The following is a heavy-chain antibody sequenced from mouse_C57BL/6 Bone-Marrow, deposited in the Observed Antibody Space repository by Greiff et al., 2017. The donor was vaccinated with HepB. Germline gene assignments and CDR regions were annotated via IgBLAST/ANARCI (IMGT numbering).Heavy chain of an antibody. CDR3: ARLITAVPHYAMDY. Sequence: EVKVEESGGGLVKPGGSLKLSCAASGFTFSSYTMSWVRQTPEKRLEWVATISGGGGNTYYPDSVKGRFTISRDNAKNTLYLQMSSLRSEDTALYYCARLITAVPHYAMDYWGQGTSVTVSS. D-gene: IGHD1-1*01. J-gene: IGHJ4*01. CDR1: GFTFSSYT. V-gene: IGHV5-9*01. CDR2: ISGGGGNT.